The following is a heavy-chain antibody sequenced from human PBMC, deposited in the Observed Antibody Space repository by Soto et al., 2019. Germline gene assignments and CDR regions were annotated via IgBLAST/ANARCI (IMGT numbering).Heavy chain of an antibody. J-gene: IGHJ5*02. CDR1: GGSISSGGYY. CDR2: IYYSGST. Sequence: SETLSLTCTVSGGSISSGGYYWSWIRQHPGKGLEWIGYIYYSGSTYYNPSLKSRVTISVDTSKNQFSLKLSSVTAADTAVYYCARVLRADYYGSGSYYTRRNNWFDPWGQGTLVTVS. V-gene: IGHV4-31*03. D-gene: IGHD3-10*01. CDR3: ARVLRADYYGSGSYYTRRNNWFDP.